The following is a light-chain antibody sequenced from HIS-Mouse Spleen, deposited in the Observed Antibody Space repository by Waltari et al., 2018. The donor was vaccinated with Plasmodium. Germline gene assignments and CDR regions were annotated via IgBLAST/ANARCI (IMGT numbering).Light chain of an antibody. V-gene: IGKV3-20*01. J-gene: IGKJ4*01. CDR2: GAS. CDR1: QSVSSSH. CDR3: QQYGSSPLT. Sequence: EIVLMKSPGPRSLSPGERATLSCRASQSVSSSHLACDQQKPGQAPRLLIYGASSRATGIPDRFSGRGSGTDFTLTISRLEPEDFAVYYCQQYGSSPLTFGGGTKVEIK.